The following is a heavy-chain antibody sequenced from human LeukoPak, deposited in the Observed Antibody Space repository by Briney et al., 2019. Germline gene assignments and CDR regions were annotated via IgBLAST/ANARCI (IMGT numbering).Heavy chain of an antibody. Sequence: ASVKVSCTASGYTFTSYYMHWVRQAPGQGLEWMGINNPSGGSTSYAQKFQGRVTMTRDTSTSTVYMELSSLRSEDTAVYYCARDAGDIVATNNWFDPWGQGTLVTVSS. CDR2: NNPSGGST. V-gene: IGHV1-46*01. CDR3: ARDAGDIVATNNWFDP. D-gene: IGHD5-12*01. J-gene: IGHJ5*02. CDR1: GYTFTSYY.